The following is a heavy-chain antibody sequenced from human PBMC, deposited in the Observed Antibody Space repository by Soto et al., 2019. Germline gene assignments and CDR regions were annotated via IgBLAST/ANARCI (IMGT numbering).Heavy chain of an antibody. Sequence: SETLSLTCTVSGDSISTFYWGWMRQCKGKALAWIGYVYYTGGTNYNPSLKSRVTISVDRSKNQFSLKLTSANAADTAVYYCARGRTVRNYADDSSDYFYFFDYWGQGTQVTVSS. D-gene: IGHD3-22*01. CDR3: ARGRTVRNYADDSSDYFYFFDY. CDR1: GDSISTFY. J-gene: IGHJ4*02. CDR2: VYYTGGT. V-gene: IGHV4-59*01.